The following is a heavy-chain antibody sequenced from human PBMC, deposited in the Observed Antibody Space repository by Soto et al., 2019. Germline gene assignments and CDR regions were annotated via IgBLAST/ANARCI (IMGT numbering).Heavy chain of an antibody. Sequence: PSETLSLTCTVSGGSVSSDTYYWSWIRQPPGKGLEWIGYIYYTGTTSCNPSLKSRVTMSVDTSQSQFSLKLNSVTAADTAVYYCTTEAYDNSGSLAFDIWGQGTLVTVSS. V-gene: IGHV4-61*01. CDR3: TTEAYDNSGSLAFDI. D-gene: IGHD3-22*01. CDR2: IYYTGTT. J-gene: IGHJ3*02. CDR1: GGSVSSDTYY.